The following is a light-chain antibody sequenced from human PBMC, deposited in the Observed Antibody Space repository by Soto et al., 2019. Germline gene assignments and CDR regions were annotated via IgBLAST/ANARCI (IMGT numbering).Light chain of an antibody. Sequence: EIVLPQSPATRSLSSGERATLSRRASQSVSSYLAWYQQKPGQARRVLIDDASNRATGIPARFSGSGSGTDFTLTISSLEPEDFAVYYCQQRSNWLITFGQGTRLEIK. J-gene: IGKJ5*01. CDR1: QSVSSY. V-gene: IGKV3-11*01. CDR3: QQRSNWLIT. CDR2: DAS.